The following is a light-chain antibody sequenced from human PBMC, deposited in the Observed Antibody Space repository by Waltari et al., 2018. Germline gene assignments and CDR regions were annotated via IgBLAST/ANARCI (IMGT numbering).Light chain of an antibody. CDR1: SSNVGPYNL. CDR3: CSYAGSNTYV. V-gene: IGLV2-23*02. Sequence: QSALTQPASVSGSPGQSTTIPCSGSSSNVGPYNLFSWYQQHPGKVPKLMIYEVTERPSGVSNRFSASKSGNTASLTISGLQAEDEADYYCCSYAGSNTYVFGTGTKVIVL. CDR2: EVT. J-gene: IGLJ1*01.